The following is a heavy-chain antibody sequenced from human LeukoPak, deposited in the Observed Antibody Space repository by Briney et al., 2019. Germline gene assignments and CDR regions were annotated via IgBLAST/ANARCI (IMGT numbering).Heavy chain of an antibody. D-gene: IGHD2-8*01. CDR1: GYTFTGYY. CDR2: INPNSGGT. Sequence: ASVKVSCKASGYTFTGYYMHWVRQAPGQGLEWMGWINPNSGGTNYAQKFQGRVTMTRDTSISTAYMELSRLRSDDTAVYYCARDQSNLLIKYYFDYWGQGTLVTVSS. V-gene: IGHV1-2*02. CDR3: ARDQSNLLIKYYFDY. J-gene: IGHJ4*02.